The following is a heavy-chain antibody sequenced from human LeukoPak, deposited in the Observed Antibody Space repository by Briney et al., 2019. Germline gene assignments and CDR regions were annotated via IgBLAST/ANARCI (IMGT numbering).Heavy chain of an antibody. CDR3: ARQRSEQQLVPGFDY. J-gene: IGHJ4*02. CDR2: IYPGDSDT. CDR1: GYSFTSYW. V-gene: IGHV5-51*01. D-gene: IGHD6-13*01. Sequence: GESLKISCKGSGYSFTSYWIGWVRQMPGKGLEWMGIIYPGDSDTRYSPSFQGQVTIPADKSISTAYLQWSSLKASDTAMYYCARQRSEQQLVPGFDYWGQGTLVTVSS.